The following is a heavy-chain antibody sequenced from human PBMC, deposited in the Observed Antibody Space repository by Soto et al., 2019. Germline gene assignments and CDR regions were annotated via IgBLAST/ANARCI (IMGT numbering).Heavy chain of an antibody. CDR3: ATLITGSPNYYSGMDV. D-gene: IGHD1-20*01. CDR2: IIPIFGTA. J-gene: IGHJ6*02. Sequence: QVQLVQSGAEVKKPGSSVKVSCKASGGTFSSYAINWVRQAPGQGLEWMGGIIPIFGTADYAQKFQGRVTIAADEPTRTAYLEPTSLRLKDTAVYYCATLITGSPNYYSGMDVWGQGTTVTVSS. V-gene: IGHV1-69*12. CDR1: GGTFSSYA.